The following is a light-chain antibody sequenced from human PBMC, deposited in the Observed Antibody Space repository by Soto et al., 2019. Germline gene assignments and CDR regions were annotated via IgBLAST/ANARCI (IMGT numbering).Light chain of an antibody. CDR2: GES. V-gene: IGKV3-20*01. CDR3: KPYNNWQLT. J-gene: IGKJ4*01. Sequence: DIVLTQSPGTLSFSPGERATLSCRASQSVTYNYLAWSQQKSGQPPRLLIYGESSRATGIPDRFSGSGSGTELTLTISRLEPEDFAVYYSKPYNNWQLTFGVGTKVDIX. CDR1: QSVTYNY.